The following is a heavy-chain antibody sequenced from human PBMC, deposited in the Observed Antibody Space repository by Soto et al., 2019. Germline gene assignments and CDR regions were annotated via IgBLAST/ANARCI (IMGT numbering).Heavy chain of an antibody. V-gene: IGHV4-31*03. J-gene: IGHJ5*02. D-gene: IGHD1-26*01. Sequence: SETLSLTCTVSGGSISSGGYYWSWIRQHPGKGLEWIGYIYYSGSTYYNPSLKGRVTISVDTSKNQFSLKLSSVTAADTAVYYCARVRGFKLGKLNWFDPWGQGTLVTVSS. CDR2: IYYSGST. CDR1: GGSISSGGYY. CDR3: ARVRGFKLGKLNWFDP.